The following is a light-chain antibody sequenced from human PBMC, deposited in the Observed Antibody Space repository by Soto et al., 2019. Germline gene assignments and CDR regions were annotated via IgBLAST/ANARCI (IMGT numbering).Light chain of an antibody. J-gene: IGKJ4*01. V-gene: IGKV3-15*01. Sequence: EIVMTQSPATLSVSPGERATLSCRASQSVSSKFAWYQQKPGQAPRLLIYGASTRATGIPARFSGSGSGTEFTLTISSLQSEDFAVYYCQQYNNWPPLTFGGGTKVEIK. CDR2: GAS. CDR3: QQYNNWPPLT. CDR1: QSVSSK.